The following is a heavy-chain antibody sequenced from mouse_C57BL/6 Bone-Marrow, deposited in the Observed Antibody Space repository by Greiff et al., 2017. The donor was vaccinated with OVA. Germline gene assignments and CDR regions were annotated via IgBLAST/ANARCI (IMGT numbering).Heavy chain of an antibody. CDR1: GYSFTGYY. J-gene: IGHJ3*01. D-gene: IGHD2-4*01. CDR2: INPSTGGT. Sequence: EVKLQQSGPELVKPGASVKISCKASGYSFTGYYMHWVKQSSEKSLEWIGEINPSTGGTSYNQKFKGKATLTVDKSSSTAYMQLKSLTSEDSAVYYCARGSYDYPWFAYWGQGTLVTVSA. V-gene: IGHV1-43*01. CDR3: ARGSYDYPWFAY.